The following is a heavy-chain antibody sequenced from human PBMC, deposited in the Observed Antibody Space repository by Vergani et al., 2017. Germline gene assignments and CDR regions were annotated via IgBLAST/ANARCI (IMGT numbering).Heavy chain of an antibody. V-gene: IGHV4-34*01. CDR1: GGSFSGYY. CDR2: INHSGST. CDR3: ARERAYDGEYVGEQGNWFDP. Sequence: QVQLQQWGAGLLKPSETLSLPCAVYGGSFSGYYWSWIRQPPGKGLEWIGEINHSGSTNYNPSLKSRVTISVDTSKNQFSLELSSVTAADTAVYYCARERAYDGEYVGEQGNWFDPGGQGTLVTVSS. D-gene: IGHD3-16*01. J-gene: IGHJ5*02.